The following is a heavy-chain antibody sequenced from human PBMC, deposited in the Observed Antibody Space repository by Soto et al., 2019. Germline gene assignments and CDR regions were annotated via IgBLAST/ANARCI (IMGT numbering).Heavy chain of an antibody. CDR3: AKDPHYDILTGAADY. V-gene: IGHV3-30*04. D-gene: IGHD3-9*01. CDR1: GFSFGYYA. J-gene: IGHJ4*02. CDR2: ISDDGTKK. Sequence: QVQLVESGGGVVQPGRSLRLSCAASGFSFGYYAMHWVRQAPGKGLEWVALISDDGTKKYYVDAVKGRFTISRDNSKNTLYLQMNSLRAEDTAVYFCAKDPHYDILTGAADYWGQGTLVTVSS.